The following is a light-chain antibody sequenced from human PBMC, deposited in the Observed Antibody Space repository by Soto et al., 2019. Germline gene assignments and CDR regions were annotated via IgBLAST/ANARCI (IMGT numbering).Light chain of an antibody. CDR2: EVS. CDR3: SSYAGSDNYV. V-gene: IGLV2-8*01. Sequence: QSVLTQPPSASGSPGQSVTISCTGTSSYVGGYNFVSWYQQYPGKAPKLMIYEVSKRPSGVPDRFSGSKSGNTASLTVSGLQAEDEADYYCSSYAGSDNYVFGTGTKSPS. CDR1: SSYVGGYNF. J-gene: IGLJ1*01.